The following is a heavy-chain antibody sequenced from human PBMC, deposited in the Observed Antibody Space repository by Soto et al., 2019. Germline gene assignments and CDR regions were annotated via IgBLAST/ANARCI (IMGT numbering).Heavy chain of an antibody. CDR1: GFTVSGNY. J-gene: IGHJ6*02. CDR3: ATELIAKYGMDV. CDR2: IYTDDNI. Sequence: EVQLVEYGGGLVQPGGSLRLSCAASGFTVSGNYVTWVRQAPGKGLEWVSVIYTDDNIYYADSVTGRFTISRDNSKNTFYLQMNRLRVEDTAVYYCATELIAKYGMDVWGQGTTVTVSS. V-gene: IGHV3-53*01. D-gene: IGHD2-21*01.